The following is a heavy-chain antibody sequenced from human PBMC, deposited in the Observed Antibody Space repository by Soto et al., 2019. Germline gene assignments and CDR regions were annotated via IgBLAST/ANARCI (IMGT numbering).Heavy chain of an antibody. Sequence: QVQLVQSGAEVKKPGASVKVSCKASGYTFTSYDINWVRQATGQGLEWMGWMNPNSGNTGYAQKFEGKVTMTRNTSITTAYMERSSLRSEDTAVYYCARDVYMAEDVWGQGTTVTVSS. D-gene: IGHD1-1*01. CDR1: GYTFTSYD. CDR3: ARDVYMAEDV. CDR2: MNPNSGNT. V-gene: IGHV1-8*01. J-gene: IGHJ6*02.